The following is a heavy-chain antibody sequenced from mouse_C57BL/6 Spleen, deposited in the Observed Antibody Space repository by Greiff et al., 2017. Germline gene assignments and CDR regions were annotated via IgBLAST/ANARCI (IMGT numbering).Heavy chain of an antibody. D-gene: IGHD1-3*01. V-gene: IGHV3-1*01. CDR1: GYSITSGYD. CDR2: ISYSGST. J-gene: IGHJ4*01. Sequence: EVQLVESGPGMVKPSQSLSLTCTVTGYSITSGYDWHWIRHFPGNKLEWMGYISYSGSTNYNPSLKSRISITHDTSKNHFFLKLNSVTTEDTATYYCARGGAFSGYAMDYWGQGTSVTVSS. CDR3: ARGGAFSGYAMDY.